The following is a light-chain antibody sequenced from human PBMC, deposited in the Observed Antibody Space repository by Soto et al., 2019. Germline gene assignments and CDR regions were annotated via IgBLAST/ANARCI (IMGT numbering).Light chain of an antibody. Sequence: QSVLTQPRSVCGSPGQSVTISCTGTSSDVGGYNYVSWYQQHPGKAPQLMIYDVNKRPSGVPDRFSGSKSGNTASLTISGLRTEDDADYYCCSYAGSYTYVFGTGTKLTVL. CDR1: SSDVGGYNY. V-gene: IGLV2-11*01. J-gene: IGLJ1*01. CDR3: CSYAGSYTYV. CDR2: DVN.